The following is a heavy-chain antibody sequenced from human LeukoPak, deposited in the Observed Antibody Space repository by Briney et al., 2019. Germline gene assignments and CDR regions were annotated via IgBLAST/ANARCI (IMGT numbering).Heavy chain of an antibody. CDR3: ARTEAYCGGDCYFNPYNWFDP. J-gene: IGHJ5*02. CDR2: IIPIFGTA. V-gene: IGHV1-69*13. D-gene: IGHD2-21*02. Sequence: ASVKVSCKAYGGTFSSYAISWVRQAPGQGLEWMGGIIPIFGTANYAQKFQGRVTITADESTSTAYMELSSLRSEDTAVYYCARTEAYCGGDCYFNPYNWFDPWGQGTLVTVSS. CDR1: GGTFSSYA.